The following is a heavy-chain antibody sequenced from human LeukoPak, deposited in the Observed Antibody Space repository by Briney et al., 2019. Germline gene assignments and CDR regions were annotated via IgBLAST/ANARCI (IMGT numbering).Heavy chain of an antibody. CDR3: TTAYEILTYGMDV. J-gene: IGHJ6*02. Sequence: SETLCLSCTVSGGSISSYNWSWTRQPPGKGLEWIGYIYYSGSTTYNPSLKSRVTISVDPSKNQFSLKLSSVTAADMVFYKQTTAYEILTYGMDVWGQGTTVTVSS. D-gene: IGHD3-9*01. V-gene: IGHV4-59*01. CDR1: GGSISSYN. CDR2: IYYSGST.